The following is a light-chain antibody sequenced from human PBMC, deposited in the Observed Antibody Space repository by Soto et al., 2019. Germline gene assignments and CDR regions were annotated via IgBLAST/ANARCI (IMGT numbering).Light chain of an antibody. V-gene: IGKV3-20*01. CDR2: GAS. Sequence: EIVLTQSPGTLSLSPGERATLSCRASQSVTSSYLAWYQQKPGQAPRLLIYGASSRATGIPDRFSGSGSGTDFTLTISRLEPEDFAVYYCQQYDSSPWTFGQGTTVESK. CDR3: QQYDSSPWT. CDR1: QSVTSSY. J-gene: IGKJ1*01.